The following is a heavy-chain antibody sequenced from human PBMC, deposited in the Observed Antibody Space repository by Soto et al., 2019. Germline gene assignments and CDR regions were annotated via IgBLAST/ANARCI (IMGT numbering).Heavy chain of an antibody. D-gene: IGHD2-15*01. CDR3: ARATDIVASWFDP. J-gene: IGHJ5*02. CDR2: IIPIFNTA. V-gene: IGHV1-69*12. Sequence: QVQLVQSGAEVKKPGSSVKVSCKASGGTFSNYAVSWVRQAPGQGLEWMGGIIPIFNTANYAQNFQDRVTITADESTSTAYMELSSLRSDDTAVYYWARATDIVASWFDPWGQGTLVTVSS. CDR1: GGTFSNYA.